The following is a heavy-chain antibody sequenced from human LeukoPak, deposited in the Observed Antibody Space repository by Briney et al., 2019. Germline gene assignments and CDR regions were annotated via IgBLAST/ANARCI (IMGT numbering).Heavy chain of an antibody. CDR2: IYTGGST. V-gene: IGHV3-53*01. J-gene: IGHJ4*02. Sequence: AGSLTLSCAASGFTVSSYYMSWVRQAPGKGLEWVAVIYTGGSTYYTDSVKGRFTISSDNSKDQLYLQINSLRAEDTAVYYCAGWPVARFDYWGQGTLVTVSS. CDR1: GFTVSSYY. CDR3: AGWPVARFDY. D-gene: IGHD2-15*01.